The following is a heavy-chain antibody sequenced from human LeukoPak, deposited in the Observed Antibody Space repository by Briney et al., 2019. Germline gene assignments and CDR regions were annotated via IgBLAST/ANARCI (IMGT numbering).Heavy chain of an antibody. J-gene: IGHJ4*02. V-gene: IGHV3-74*01. CDR2: INSDGSST. Sequence: GGSLRLSCAASGFTFSSYWMHWVRQAPGKGLVRVSRINSDGSSTSYADSVKGRFTISRDNAKNTLYLQMNSLRAEDTAVYYCARVYSSGWYQQGFDYWGQGTLVTVSS. D-gene: IGHD6-19*01. CDR1: GFTFSSYW. CDR3: ARVYSSGWYQQGFDY.